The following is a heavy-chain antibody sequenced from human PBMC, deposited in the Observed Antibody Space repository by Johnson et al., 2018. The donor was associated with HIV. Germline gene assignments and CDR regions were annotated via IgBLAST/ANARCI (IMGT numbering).Heavy chain of an antibody. CDR3: ARVGVDYYDRGATYQNAFDI. CDR1: GFTFSSSG. D-gene: IGHD3-22*01. V-gene: IGHV3-30*02. CDR2: IRYDGSKK. J-gene: IGHJ3*02. Sequence: QVQLVESGGSVVRPGGSLSLSCAASGFTFSSSGLHWVRPAPGKGLQWVAFIRYDGSKKYYAASVKGRFTISRANSKNTLYLQMNSLRAEDTAVYYCARVGVDYYDRGATYQNAFDIWGQGTMVTVSS.